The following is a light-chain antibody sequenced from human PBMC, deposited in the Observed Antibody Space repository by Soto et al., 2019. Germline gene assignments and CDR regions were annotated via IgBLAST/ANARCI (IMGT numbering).Light chain of an antibody. CDR2: LGS. V-gene: IGKV2-28*01. CDR1: RSLLYSNGYNY. J-gene: IGKJ4*01. CDR3: LQTLQTPLT. Sequence: DIVMTQSPLSLPVTPGEPASISCRSSRSLLYSNGYNYLDWYLQKPGQPPQLLIYLGSNRASGVPDRFSGSGSGTDFTLKISRVEAEDVGIYYCLQTLQTPLTFGGGSKVEIK.